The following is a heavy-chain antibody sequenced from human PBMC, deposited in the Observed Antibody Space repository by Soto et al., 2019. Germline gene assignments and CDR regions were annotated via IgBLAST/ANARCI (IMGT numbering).Heavy chain of an antibody. J-gene: IGHJ5*02. V-gene: IGHV1-18*01. Sequence: ASVKVSCKASGYTFTSYTISWVRQAPGQGLEWMGWISANNGNTEFAQKFQDRLTMIADTTTSTAYLELRNLRPDDTAVYYCARSLPWFDPWGQGTLVTVSS. CDR3: ARSLPWFDP. CDR2: ISANNGNT. CDR1: GYTFTSYT.